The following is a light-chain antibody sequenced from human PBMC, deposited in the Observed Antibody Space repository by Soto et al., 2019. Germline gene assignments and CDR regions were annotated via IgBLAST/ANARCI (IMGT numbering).Light chain of an antibody. Sequence: EVALPPSPLSLPVTHHHPSSISCRSSQDVVYSDGNTCLNWFQQRPGQSPRRLIYKVSNLDCGVPDRFSGSGSGADFTLNISRVESEDVGVYYCMQSTRFPRTFGQGTKVDI. CDR3: MQSTRFPRT. CDR2: KVS. V-gene: IGKV2-30*01. J-gene: IGKJ1*01. CDR1: QDVVYSDGNTC.